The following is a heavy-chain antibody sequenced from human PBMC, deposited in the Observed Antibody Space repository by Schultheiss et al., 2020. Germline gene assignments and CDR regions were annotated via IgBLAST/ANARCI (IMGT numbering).Heavy chain of an antibody. J-gene: IGHJ3*02. D-gene: IGHD3-10*01. Sequence: GESLKISCAASGFTFSNAWMSWVRQAPGKGLEWVGRIKSKTDGGTTDYAAPVKGRFTISRDDSKNTLYLQMNSLKTEDTAVYYCTTLWFGNNFDAFDIWGQGTMVTVSS. V-gene: IGHV3-15*01. CDR3: TTLWFGNNFDAFDI. CDR1: GFTFSNAW. CDR2: IKSKTDGGTT.